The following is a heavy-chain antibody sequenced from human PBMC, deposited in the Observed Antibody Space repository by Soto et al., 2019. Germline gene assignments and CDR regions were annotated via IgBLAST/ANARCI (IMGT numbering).Heavy chain of an antibody. CDR2: ISWKSDNI. Sequence: EVQLVQSGGGLVQPGRSLRLSCAGSGFTFDDYAMHWVRRGPGKGLEWVSSISWKSDNIDYADSVKGRFIITRDNAKNSLSLQMNSLRAEDTALYYCAKEKADFYSGLMDVWGQGSTVIVSS. CDR1: GFTFDDYA. CDR3: AKEKADFYSGLMDV. J-gene: IGHJ6*02. V-gene: IGHV3-9*01. D-gene: IGHD3-3*01.